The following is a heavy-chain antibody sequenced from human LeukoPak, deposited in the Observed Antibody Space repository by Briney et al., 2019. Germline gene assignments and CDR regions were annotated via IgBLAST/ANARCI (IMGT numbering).Heavy chain of an antibody. J-gene: IGHJ5*02. V-gene: IGHV3-30*03. Sequence: GGSLRLSCAASGFTFNNYGMHWVRQTPGKGLEWVAVVANDGKNKVYADSVKGRFTISRHNSKNTLYLQMNSLRVEDTAVYYCARGVQSEPWGQGTLVTVSS. CDR2: VANDGKNK. CDR3: ARGVQSEP. CDR1: GFTFNNYG.